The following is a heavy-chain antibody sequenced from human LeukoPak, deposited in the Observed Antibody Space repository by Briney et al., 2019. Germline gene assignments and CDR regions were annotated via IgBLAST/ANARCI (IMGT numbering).Heavy chain of an antibody. CDR2: IDPNTGST. J-gene: IGHJ5*02. Sequence: ASVNVSCKASRYTFTDYYIHWVRQAPGQGLEWMGLIDPNTGSTNYAQMFEDRVTVTRDTSINTAYMELRRLRPDDTAVYYCARGRIVENLAVTPNWLDPWGQGTLVTVSS. CDR3: ARGRIVENLAVTPNWLDP. D-gene: IGHD2-15*01. V-gene: IGHV1-2*02. CDR1: RYTFTDYY.